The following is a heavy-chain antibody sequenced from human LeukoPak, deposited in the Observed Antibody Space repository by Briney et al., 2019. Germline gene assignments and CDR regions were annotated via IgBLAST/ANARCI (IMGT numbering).Heavy chain of an antibody. CDR2: IYYSGST. CDR3: AREGGNYVDY. J-gene: IGHJ4*02. Sequence: SETLSLTCTVSGGSISSGDYYWSWIRQPPGKGLEWIGYIYYSGSTYYNPSLKSRVTISVDTSKNQFSLKLYSVTAADTAVYYCAREGGNYVDYWGQGTLVTVSS. D-gene: IGHD1-1*01. V-gene: IGHV4-30-4*08. CDR1: GGSISSGDYY.